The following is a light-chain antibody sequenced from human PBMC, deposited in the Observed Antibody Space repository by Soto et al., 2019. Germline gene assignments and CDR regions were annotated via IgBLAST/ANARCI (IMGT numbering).Light chain of an antibody. CDR2: DNN. J-gene: IGLJ2*01. CDR3: ATWDGSLPGEV. V-gene: IGLV1-51*01. Sequence: QSVLTQSPSVSAAPGQQVTISCSGSSSNIGNNYVSWYQQLPGTAPKLLIYDNNKRPSAIPDRFSGSKSGTSGTLDITGLQTGDEADYYCATWDGSLPGEVFGGGTKLTVL. CDR1: SSNIGNNY.